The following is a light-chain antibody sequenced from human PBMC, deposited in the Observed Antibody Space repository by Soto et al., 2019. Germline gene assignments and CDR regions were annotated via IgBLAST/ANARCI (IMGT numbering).Light chain of an antibody. CDR3: QQYSAYPYT. CDR2: DAS. CDR1: QIISHC. J-gene: IGKJ2*01. V-gene: IGKV1-5*01. Sequence: DIQMTQSPSTLSAFVGDTVTITCRASQIISHCLAWYQQRPGRAPKLLIYDASSLESGVPSRFSGSGSGTEFTLTISSRQPDDFANYYCQQYSAYPYTFGQGTKVDIK.